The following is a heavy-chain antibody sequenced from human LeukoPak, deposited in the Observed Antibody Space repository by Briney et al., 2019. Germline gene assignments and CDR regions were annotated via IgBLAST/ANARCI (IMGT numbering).Heavy chain of an antibody. Sequence: GGSLRLSCAASGFTFSSYAMHWVRQAPGKGLEWVAVISYDGSNKYYADSVKGRFTISRDNSKNTLYLQMNSLRAEDTAVYYCARDPVPSGYSNFIDYWGQGTLVTVSS. J-gene: IGHJ4*02. D-gene: IGHD3-22*01. CDR1: GFTFSSYA. V-gene: IGHV3-30*01. CDR3: ARDPVPSGYSNFIDY. CDR2: ISYDGSNK.